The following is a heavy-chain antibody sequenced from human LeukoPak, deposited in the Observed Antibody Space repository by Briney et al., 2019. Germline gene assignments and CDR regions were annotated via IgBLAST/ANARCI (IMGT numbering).Heavy chain of an antibody. D-gene: IGHD3-22*01. CDR1: GFTVSSNS. J-gene: IGHJ5*02. CDR3: ARAGRVYYYDSSGFDP. CDR2: IYSDNT. V-gene: IGHV3-53*01. Sequence: PGGSLRLSCTVSGFTVSSNSMSWVRQAPGKGLEWVSFIYSDNTHYSDSVKGRFTISRDNAKNSLYLQMNSLRAEDTAVYYCARAGRVYYYDSSGFDPWGQGTLVTVSS.